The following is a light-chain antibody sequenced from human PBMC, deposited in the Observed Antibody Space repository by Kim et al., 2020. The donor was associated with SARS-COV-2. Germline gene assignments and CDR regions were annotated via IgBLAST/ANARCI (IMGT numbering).Light chain of an antibody. CDR2: DVT. J-gene: IGLJ1*01. CDR1: SSDVGAYNY. V-gene: IGLV2-11*01. CDR3: CSFAGTAYV. Sequence: PGQSVTISCTGTSSDVGAYNYFSWYQHHPGTAPKLMIYDVTERPSVVPDRFSGSKSGDTASLTISGLQAEDEADYYCCSFAGTAYVFGIGTKVTVL.